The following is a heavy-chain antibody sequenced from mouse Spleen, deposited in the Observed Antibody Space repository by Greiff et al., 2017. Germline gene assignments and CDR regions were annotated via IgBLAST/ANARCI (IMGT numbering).Heavy chain of an antibody. CDR1: GFNIKDYY. CDR3: AKEGLLRWDY. V-gene: IGHV1-22*01. J-gene: IGHJ2*01. CDR2: INPNNGGT. Sequence: SGAELVKPGASVKLSCTASGFNIKDYYMHWVKQSHGKSLEWIGYINPNNGGTSYNQKFKGKATLTVNKSSSTAYMELRSLTSEDSAVYYCAKEGLLRWDYWGQGTTLTVSS. D-gene: IGHD1-1*01.